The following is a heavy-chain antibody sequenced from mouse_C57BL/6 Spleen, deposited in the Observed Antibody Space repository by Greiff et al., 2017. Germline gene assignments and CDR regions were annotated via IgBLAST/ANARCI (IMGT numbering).Heavy chain of an antibody. CDR3: ARERNYYGSSYAMDY. J-gene: IGHJ4*01. D-gene: IGHD1-1*01. CDR2: IYPRSGNT. Sequence: QVQLQQSGAELARPGASVKLSCKASGYTFTSYGISWVKQRTGQGLEWIGEIYPRSGNTYYNEKFKGKATLTADKSSSTAYMELRSLTSEDSAVYFCARERNYYGSSYAMDYWGQGTSVTVSS. V-gene: IGHV1-81*01. CDR1: GYTFTSYG.